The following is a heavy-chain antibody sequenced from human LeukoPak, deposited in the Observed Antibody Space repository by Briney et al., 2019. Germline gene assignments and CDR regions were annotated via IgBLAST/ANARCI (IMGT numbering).Heavy chain of an antibody. V-gene: IGHV3-23*01. D-gene: IGHD3-10*01. CDR2: ITGDGGGA. J-gene: IGHJ4*02. CDR3: ARESNRNYYGSGSSKGGDY. Sequence: GGSLRLSCAASGFTFSSCAMGWVRQPPGKGLEWVSGITGDGGGAYYTDSVKGRFTISRDNSKNTLYLQMNSLRAEDTAVYYCARESNRNYYGSGSSKGGDYWGQGTLVTVSS. CDR1: GFTFSSCA.